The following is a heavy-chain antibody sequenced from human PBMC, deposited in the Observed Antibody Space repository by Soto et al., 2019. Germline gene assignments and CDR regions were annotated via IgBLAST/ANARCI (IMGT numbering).Heavy chain of an antibody. V-gene: IGHV3-33*01. D-gene: IGHD4-17*01. Sequence: QVQLVESGGGVVQPGRSLRLSCAASGFTFSSYGMHWVRQAPGKGLEWVAVIWYDGSNKYYADSVKGRFTISRDNSKNTLYLQMNSLRAEDTAVYYCARAGRWALTTVVTPSCEFDYWGQGTLVTVSS. J-gene: IGHJ4*02. CDR3: ARAGRWALTTVVTPSCEFDY. CDR1: GFTFSSYG. CDR2: IWYDGSNK.